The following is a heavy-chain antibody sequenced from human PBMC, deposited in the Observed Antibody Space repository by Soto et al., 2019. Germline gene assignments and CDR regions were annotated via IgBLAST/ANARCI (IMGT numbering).Heavy chain of an antibody. CDR1: GYSFTSYW. Sequence: EVQLVQSGAEVKKPGESLKISCKGSGYSFTSYWIGWVRQMPGKGLEWMGIIYPGDSDTRYSPSFQGQVNISADKSISTAYLQWSSLKASDTAMYYCARHNGYSSSSEALYYYYYYMDVWGKGTTVTVSS. CDR2: IYPGDSDT. CDR3: ARHNGYSSSSEALYYYYYYMDV. J-gene: IGHJ6*03. V-gene: IGHV5-51*01. D-gene: IGHD6-6*01.